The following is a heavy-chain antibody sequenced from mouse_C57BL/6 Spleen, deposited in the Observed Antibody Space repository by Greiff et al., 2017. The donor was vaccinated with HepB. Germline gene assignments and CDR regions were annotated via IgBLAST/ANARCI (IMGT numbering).Heavy chain of an antibody. V-gene: IGHV1-80*01. J-gene: IGHJ3*01. CDR1: GYAFSSYW. Sequence: VQLQQSGAELVKPGASVKISCKASGYAFSSYWMNWVKQRPGKGLEWIGQIYPGDGDTNYNGKFKGKATLTADKSSSTAYMQLSSQTSEDSAVYFCARSFGGSSSFAYWGQGTLVTVSA. CDR2: IYPGDGDT. D-gene: IGHD1-1*01. CDR3: ARSFGGSSSFAY.